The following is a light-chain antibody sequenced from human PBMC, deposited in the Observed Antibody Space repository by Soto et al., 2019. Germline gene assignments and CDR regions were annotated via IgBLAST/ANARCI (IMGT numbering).Light chain of an antibody. J-gene: IGKJ5*01. CDR2: GAS. CDR3: QQYNNWPPT. V-gene: IGKV3-15*01. CDR1: QPFSST. Sequence: TQSPGTRAILSCRTSQPFSSTFLAWYQQKPGQAPRLLIYGASTRATGIPARFSGSGSGTEFTLTISSLQSEDFAVYYCQQYNNWPPTFGQGTRLEIK.